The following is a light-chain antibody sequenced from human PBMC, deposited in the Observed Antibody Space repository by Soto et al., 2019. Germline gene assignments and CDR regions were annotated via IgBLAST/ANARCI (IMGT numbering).Light chain of an antibody. V-gene: IGLV2-14*01. Sequence: QSALTQPASVSGSPGQSITISCTGTSSDLGGYNFVSWYQHHPGKAPKLMIYQVSNRPSGVSNRFSGSKSGNTASLTISELQAEDEADYYCCSYTSSSPYVFGTGTKLTVL. J-gene: IGLJ1*01. CDR3: CSYTSSSPYV. CDR1: SSDLGGYNF. CDR2: QVS.